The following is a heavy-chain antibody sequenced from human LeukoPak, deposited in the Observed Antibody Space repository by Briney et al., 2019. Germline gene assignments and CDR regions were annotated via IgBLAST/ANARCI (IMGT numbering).Heavy chain of an antibody. Sequence: SQTLSLTCTVSGGSISSGSYYWSWIRQPAGKGLEWIGRIYTSGSTNYNPSLKSRVTISVDTSKNQFSLKLSSVTAADTAVYYCARRDDFWSGYSFDYWGQGTLVTVSS. J-gene: IGHJ4*02. CDR2: IYTSGST. D-gene: IGHD3-3*01. CDR1: GGSISSGSYY. CDR3: ARRDDFWSGYSFDY. V-gene: IGHV4-61*02.